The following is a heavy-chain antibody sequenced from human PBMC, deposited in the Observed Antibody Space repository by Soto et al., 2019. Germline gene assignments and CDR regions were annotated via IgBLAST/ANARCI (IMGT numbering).Heavy chain of an antibody. D-gene: IGHD3-10*01. CDR3: AGDSLLWFGGDAFDI. CDR1: GFTFSSYA. J-gene: IGHJ3*02. Sequence: QVQLVESGGGVVQPGRSLRLSCAASGFTFSSYAMHWVRQAPGKGLEWVAVISYDGSNKYYADSVKGRFTISRDNSKNTLYLQMNSLRAEDTAVYYCAGDSLLWFGGDAFDIWGQGTMVTVSS. V-gene: IGHV3-30-3*01. CDR2: ISYDGSNK.